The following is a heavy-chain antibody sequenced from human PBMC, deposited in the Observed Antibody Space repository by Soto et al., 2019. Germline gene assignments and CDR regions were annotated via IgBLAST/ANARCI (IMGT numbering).Heavy chain of an antibody. CDR3: ARGWEPPTYYFDY. CDR1: GGSISSGGYY. CDR2: IYYSGST. J-gene: IGHJ4*02. V-gene: IGHV4-31*03. D-gene: IGHD1-1*01. Sequence: QVQLQESGPGLVKPSQTLSLTCTVSGGSISSGGYYWSWIRQHPGKGLEWIGHIYYSGSTYYNPSLKSRVTISVDTSKNQFSLKLSSVTAADTAVYYCARGWEPPTYYFDYWGQGTLVTVSS.